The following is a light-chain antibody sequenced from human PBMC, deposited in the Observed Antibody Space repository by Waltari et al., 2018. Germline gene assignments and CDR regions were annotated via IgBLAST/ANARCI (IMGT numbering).Light chain of an antibody. CDR3: SSYAGSHTEV. J-gene: IGLJ1*01. CDR1: SSNVGRDNY. Sequence: QSALTQPRSVSGSPGQAVTISCAGSSSNVGRDNYVSWYQLHPGKAPQLIIYDVSDRPSGVPDRFSGSKSGNTASLTISGLQAEDEADYYCSSYAGSHTEVFGTGTEITVL. V-gene: IGLV2-11*01. CDR2: DVS.